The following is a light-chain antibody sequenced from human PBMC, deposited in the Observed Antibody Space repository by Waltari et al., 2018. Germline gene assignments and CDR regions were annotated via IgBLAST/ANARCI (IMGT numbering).Light chain of an antibody. CDR2: WAS. CDR3: QQYYKSPLT. Sequence: DIVMTQSPDSLAVSLGERATINCKSSQALFYTSNNNNYLAWYQQKQGQPPKLLIHWASTRESGVPDRFSGSGSGTDFTLTISSLQAEDVAVYYCQQYYKSPLTFGQGTRLEIK. CDR1: QALFYTSNNNNY. J-gene: IGKJ5*01. V-gene: IGKV4-1*01.